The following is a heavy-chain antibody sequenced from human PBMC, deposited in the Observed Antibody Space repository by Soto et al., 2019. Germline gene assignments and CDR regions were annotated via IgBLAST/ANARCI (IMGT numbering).Heavy chain of an antibody. V-gene: IGHV4-34*01. Sequence: SETLSLTCAVYGGSFSGYYWSWIRQPPGKGLEWIGEINHSGSTNYNPSLKSRVTISVDTSKNQFSLKLSSVTAADTAVYYCARGRVVLRFLEWPTGYYGMDVWGQGTTVTRLL. CDR3: ARGRVVLRFLEWPTGYYGMDV. CDR1: GGSFSGYY. D-gene: IGHD3-3*01. CDR2: INHSGST. J-gene: IGHJ6*02.